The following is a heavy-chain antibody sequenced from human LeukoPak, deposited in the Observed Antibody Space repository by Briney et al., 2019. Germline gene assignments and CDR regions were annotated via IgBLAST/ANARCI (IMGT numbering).Heavy chain of an antibody. CDR1: GFIFNNYE. D-gene: IGHD6-25*01. CDR2: ISGSGDNR. Sequence: GGSLRLSCSASGFIFNNYEFNWVRQAPGRGLEWVSYISGSGDNRYYADSVRGRFTISRDNAKNSLYLQLNSLRAEDTAIYYCTRSAAEDYYNFYMDVWGRGTTVTISS. J-gene: IGHJ6*03. V-gene: IGHV3-48*03. CDR3: TRSAAEDYYNFYMDV.